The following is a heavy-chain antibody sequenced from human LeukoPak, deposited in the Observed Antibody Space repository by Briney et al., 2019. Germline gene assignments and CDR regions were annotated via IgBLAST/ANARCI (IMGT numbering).Heavy chain of an antibody. V-gene: IGHV3-7*03. CDR2: IRQDASEK. Sequence: GRSLRLSCAASGFTFSNYYMSWVRQGPGKGLEWVANIRQDASEKYYVDSVKGRFTISRDNAKNSMYLQMNSLRAEDTAVYYCARATGRDGMDVWGKGTTVTVSS. J-gene: IGHJ6*04. CDR1: GFTFSNYY. CDR3: ARATGRDGMDV. D-gene: IGHD1-14*01.